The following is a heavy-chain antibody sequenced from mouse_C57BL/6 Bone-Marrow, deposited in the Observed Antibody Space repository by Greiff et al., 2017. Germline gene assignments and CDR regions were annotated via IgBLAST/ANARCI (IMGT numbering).Heavy chain of an antibody. D-gene: IGHD2-3*01. V-gene: IGHV1-64*01. CDR1: GYTFTSYW. Sequence: QVQLQQPGAELVKPGASVKLSCKASGYTFTSYWMHWVKQRPGQGLEWIGMIHPNSGGTNYNEKFKSKATLTVDKSSSTAYMQLSSLTSEDSAVYYCARESGWLLRLDYWGQGTTLTVSS. CDR2: IHPNSGGT. CDR3: ARESGWLLRLDY. J-gene: IGHJ2*01.